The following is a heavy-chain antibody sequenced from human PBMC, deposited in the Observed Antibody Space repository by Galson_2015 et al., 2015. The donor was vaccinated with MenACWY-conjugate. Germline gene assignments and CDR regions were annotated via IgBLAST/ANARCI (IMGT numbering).Heavy chain of an antibody. J-gene: IGHJ4*02. V-gene: IGHV3-7*03. CDR2: IKQDGREK. CDR1: GFAFSSYW. Sequence: SLRLSCAVSGFAFSSYWMSWVRQAPGKGLEWVANIKQDGREKNYVDSVKGRFTISRDNADNPVYLQMDSLRVEDTAVYYCARDTRGHFDYWGQGTLVTFSS. CDR3: ARDTRGHFDY.